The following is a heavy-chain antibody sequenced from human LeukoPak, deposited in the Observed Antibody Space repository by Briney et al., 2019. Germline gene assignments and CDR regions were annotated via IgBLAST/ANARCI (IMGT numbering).Heavy chain of an antibody. CDR1: GFTFDDYA. Sequence: SLRLSCAASGFTFDDYAMHWVRQAPGKGLEWVSGISWNSGSIGYADPVKGRFTISRDDAKNSLYPQMSSLRAEDMALYYCAKGGGARPGTYFDYWGQGTLVTVSS. J-gene: IGHJ4*02. V-gene: IGHV3-9*03. CDR3: AKGGGARPGTYFDY. D-gene: IGHD6-6*01. CDR2: ISWNSGSI.